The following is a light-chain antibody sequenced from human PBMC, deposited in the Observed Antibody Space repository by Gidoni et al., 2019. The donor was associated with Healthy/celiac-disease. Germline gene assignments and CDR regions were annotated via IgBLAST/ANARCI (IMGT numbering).Light chain of an antibody. CDR1: QSLLHSNGYNY. CDR3: MQALTPWVT. V-gene: IGKV2-28*01. CDR2: LGS. Sequence: DIVMTQSPLSLPVTPGEPASISCRSSQSLLHSNGYNYLDWYLQKPGQSPQLLIYLGSNRASGVPDRFSGSGSGTDFTLKISRVEAEDVGVYYCMQALTPWVTFGQGTKLEIK. J-gene: IGKJ2*01.